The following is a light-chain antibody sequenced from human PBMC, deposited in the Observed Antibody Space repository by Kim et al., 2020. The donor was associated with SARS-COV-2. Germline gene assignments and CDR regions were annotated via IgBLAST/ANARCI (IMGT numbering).Light chain of an antibody. Sequence: DIQMTQSPSTLSASVGDRVTITCRASQSISSWLAWYQQKPGKAPKLLIYKASSLESGVPSRFSGSGSGTEFTLTISSLQPDDLATYYCATVGYTFGQGTKLEIK. CDR3: ATVGYT. V-gene: IGKV1-5*03. J-gene: IGKJ2*01. CDR1: QSISSW. CDR2: KAS.